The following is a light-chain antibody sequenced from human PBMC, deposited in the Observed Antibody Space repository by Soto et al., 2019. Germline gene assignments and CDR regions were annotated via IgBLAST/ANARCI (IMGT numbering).Light chain of an antibody. J-gene: IGKJ4*01. Sequence: EIVMTQSPASLSVSPGERATLSCRASQSVSSNLAWYQQKPGQAPRLLVYLASTRATGIPARFSGSGSGTEFTLSISSLQSEDFAVYYCQQYNNWALTFGGGTKVEIK. CDR1: QSVSSN. CDR3: QQYNNWALT. V-gene: IGKV3-15*01. CDR2: LAS.